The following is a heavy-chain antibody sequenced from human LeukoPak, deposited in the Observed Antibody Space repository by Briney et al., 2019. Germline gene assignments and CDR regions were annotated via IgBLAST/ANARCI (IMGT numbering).Heavy chain of an antibody. J-gene: IGHJ3*01. CDR2: IYSGGST. D-gene: IGHD3-10*01. Sequence: GGSLRLSCAASGFTFTSNYMSWVRQAPGKGLEWVAVIYSGGSTFYADSVKCRFIISRDKSKNTVYLQMNSLRAEDTAVYYCAREDYYGSGSWDWGQVTMVTVSS. CDR1: GFTFTSNY. V-gene: IGHV3-66*01. CDR3: AREDYYGSGSWD.